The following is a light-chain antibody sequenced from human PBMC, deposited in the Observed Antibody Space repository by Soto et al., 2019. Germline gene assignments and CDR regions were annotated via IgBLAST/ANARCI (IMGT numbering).Light chain of an antibody. J-gene: IGKJ1*01. CDR2: GAS. CDR3: QQYGSSGT. CDR1: QSISSK. V-gene: IGKV3-20*01. Sequence: PGERATLSCRASQSISSKLAWYQQKPGQAPRLLIYGASNRATGIPDRFSGSGSGTEFTLTISRLEPEDFAVYYCQQYGSSGTFGQGTKVDIK.